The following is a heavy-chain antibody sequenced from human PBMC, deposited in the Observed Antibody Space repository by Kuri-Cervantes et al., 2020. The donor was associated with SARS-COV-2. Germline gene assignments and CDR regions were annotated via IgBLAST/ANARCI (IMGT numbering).Heavy chain of an antibody. D-gene: IGHD3-3*01. CDR1: GYTFTSYD. CDR3: ARFRAFQTYDYDFWSGYFDY. CDR2: MNPNSGNT. J-gene: IGHJ4*02. V-gene: IGHV1-8*01. Sequence: ASVKVSCKASGYTFTSYDINWVRQATGQGLEWMGWMNPNSGNTGYAQKFQGRVTMTRNTSISTAYMELNSLRAEDTAVYYCARFRAFQTYDYDFWSGYFDYWGQGTLVTVSS.